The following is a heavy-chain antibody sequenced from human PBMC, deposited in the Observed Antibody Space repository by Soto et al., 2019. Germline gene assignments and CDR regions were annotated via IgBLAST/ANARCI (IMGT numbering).Heavy chain of an antibody. V-gene: IGHV4-39*01. D-gene: IGHD3-16*01. CDR1: GGSISSTSYY. CDR2: IYYSGST. J-gene: IGHJ6*02. Sequence: QLQLQESGPGLVKPSETLSLTCTVSGGSISSTSYYWGWIRQPPGKGLEWIGSIYYSGSTYYNSSLKSRITTSVDTSKNQFSLKVSSVTAADTAVYYCARHGGYYYYGMDVWGQGTTVTVSS. CDR3: ARHGGYYYYGMDV.